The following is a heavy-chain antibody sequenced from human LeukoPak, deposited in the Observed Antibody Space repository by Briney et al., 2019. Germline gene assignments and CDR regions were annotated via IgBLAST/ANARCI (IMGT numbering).Heavy chain of an antibody. CDR3: ARGLLRSFVSDY. V-gene: IGHV3-48*03. CDR1: GFTFSSYE. J-gene: IGHJ4*02. CDR2: ISSSGSTI. Sequence: GGSLRLSCAASGFTFSSYEMNWVRQAPGKGLEWVSYISSSGSTIYYADSVKGRFTISRDNAKNSLYLQMNSLRAEDTAVYYCARGLLRSFVSDYWGQGTLVTVSS.